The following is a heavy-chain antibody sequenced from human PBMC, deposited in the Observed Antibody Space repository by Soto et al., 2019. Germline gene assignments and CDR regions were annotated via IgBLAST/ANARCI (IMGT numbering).Heavy chain of an antibody. CDR1: GFTFSSYW. J-gene: IGHJ4*02. CDR3: ARAITYYDFWSGYPLLDFDY. CDR2: IKQDGSEK. V-gene: IGHV3-7*01. D-gene: IGHD3-3*01. Sequence: GGSLRLSCAASGFTFSSYWMSWVRQAPGKGLEWVANIKQDGSEKYYVDSVKGRFTISRDNAKNSLYLQMNSLRAEDTAVYYCARAITYYDFWSGYPLLDFDYWGQGTLVTVSS.